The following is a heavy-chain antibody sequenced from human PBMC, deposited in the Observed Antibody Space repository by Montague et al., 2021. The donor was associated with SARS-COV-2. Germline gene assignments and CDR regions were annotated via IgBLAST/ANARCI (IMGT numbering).Heavy chain of an antibody. J-gene: IGHJ6*02. CDR1: GFTFSSNY. D-gene: IGHD3-10*01. CDR2: IYSGGST. Sequence: SLRLSCAASGFTFSSNYMSWARQAPGKGLEWVSVIYSGGSTYYADSVKXRFTISRDNSKNTLYLQMNSLRAEDTAVYYCARDQRRYGSGSYYGPHYYYYGMDVWGQGTTVTVSS. V-gene: IGHV3-66*02. CDR3: ARDQRRYGSGSYYGPHYYYYGMDV.